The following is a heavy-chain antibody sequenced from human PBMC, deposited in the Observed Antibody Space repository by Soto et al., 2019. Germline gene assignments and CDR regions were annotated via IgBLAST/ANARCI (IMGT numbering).Heavy chain of an antibody. J-gene: IGHJ6*02. CDR1: SGPSRSHN. CDR3: VRQGIGDLHGLVDV. D-gene: IGHD3-10*01. Sequence: QVQLQQSGPGLVKPSETLSLTCTVSSGPSRSHNWGWIRQPPGRGLEWIGYVYYTGSTSYNPSLKSRVNISADTSTNPISLTLSSVTAADTAVYYCVRQGIGDLHGLVDVWGQGTTVSVSS. V-gene: IGHV4-59*08. CDR2: VYYTGST.